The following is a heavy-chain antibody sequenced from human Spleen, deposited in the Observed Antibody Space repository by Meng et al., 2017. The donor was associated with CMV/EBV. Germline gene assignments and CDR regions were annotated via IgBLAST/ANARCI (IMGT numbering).Heavy chain of an antibody. CDR3: ARKAYYDSSGTDWFDP. V-gene: IGHV4-39*07. J-gene: IGHJ5*02. CDR1: GGSISSSSYY. Sequence: SETLSLTCTVSGGSISSSSYYWGWIRQPPGKGLEWIGSIYYSGSTYYNPSLKSRVTISVDTSKNQFSLKLSSVTAADTAVYYCARKAYYDSSGTDWFDPWGQGTLVTVSS. CDR2: IYYSGST. D-gene: IGHD3-22*01.